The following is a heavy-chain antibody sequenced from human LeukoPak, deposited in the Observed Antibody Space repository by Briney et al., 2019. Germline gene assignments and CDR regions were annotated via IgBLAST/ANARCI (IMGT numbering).Heavy chain of an antibody. D-gene: IGHD3-22*01. CDR2: IYYSGST. CDR3: ARVRYYYDSSGYYYPYFDY. J-gene: IGHJ4*02. CDR1: GGSISSGDYY. V-gene: IGHV4-30-4*01. Sequence: SQTLSFTCTVSGGSISSGDYYWSWIRQPPGKGLEWIGYIYYSGSTYYNPSLKSRVTISVDTSKNQFSLKLSSVTAADTAVYYCARVRYYYDSSGYYYPYFDYWGQGTLVTVSS.